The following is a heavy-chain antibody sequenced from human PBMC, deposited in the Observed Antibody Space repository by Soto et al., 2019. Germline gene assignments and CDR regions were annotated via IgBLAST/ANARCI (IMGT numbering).Heavy chain of an antibody. CDR1: GYTFTSYY. CDR2: INPSGGST. V-gene: IGHV1-46*03. CDR3: ARDPVYDILTGLHDAFDI. D-gene: IGHD3-9*01. Sequence: ASVKVSCKASGYTFTSYYMHWVRQAPGQGLEWMGIINPSGGSTSYAQKFQGRVTMTRDTSTSTVYMELSSLRSEDTAAYYCARDPVYDILTGLHDAFDIWGQGTMVTVSS. J-gene: IGHJ3*02.